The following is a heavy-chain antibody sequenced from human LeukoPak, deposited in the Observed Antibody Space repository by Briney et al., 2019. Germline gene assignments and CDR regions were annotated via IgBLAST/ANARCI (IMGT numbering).Heavy chain of an antibody. CDR3: ARDRDY. Sequence: GGSLRLSCAASGFTFSSYAMHWVRQAPGKGLEWVAVISYDGSNKYYADSVKGRFTISRDNSKSTLYLQMNSLRAEDTAVYYCARDRDYWGQGTLVTVSS. J-gene: IGHJ4*02. V-gene: IGHV3-30-3*01. CDR2: ISYDGSNK. CDR1: GFTFSSYA.